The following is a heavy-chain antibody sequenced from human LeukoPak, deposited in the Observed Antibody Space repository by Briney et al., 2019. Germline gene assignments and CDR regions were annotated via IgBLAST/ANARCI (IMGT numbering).Heavy chain of an antibody. CDR2: IYYSGST. D-gene: IGHD3-9*01. J-gene: IGHJ6*02. V-gene: IGHV4-59*01. Sequence: PSGTLSLTCTVSGGSISSYYWSWIRQPPGKGLEWIGYIYYSGSTNYNPSLKSRVTISVDTSKNQFSLKLSSVTAADTAVYYCARDLPDILTGGPYGMDVWGQGTTVTVSS. CDR1: GGSISSYY. CDR3: ARDLPDILTGGPYGMDV.